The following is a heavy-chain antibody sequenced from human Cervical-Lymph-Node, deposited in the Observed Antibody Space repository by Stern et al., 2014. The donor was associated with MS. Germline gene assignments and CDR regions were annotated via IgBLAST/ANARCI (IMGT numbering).Heavy chain of an antibody. J-gene: IGHJ6*02. CDR2: GSDDGSDG. CDR1: GFTFSYYT. Sequence: MQLVESGGGVVQPGRSLRLSCAASGFTFSYYTMHWVRQAPGKGLEWVATGSDDGSDGYYPDSVKGRFTISRDNSKNTLYLQVNSLRAEDTGVYFCSRDRTVTTYYYYYGMDVWGQGTTVTVSS. V-gene: IGHV3-30*04. D-gene: IGHD4-11*01. CDR3: SRDRTVTTYYYYYGMDV.